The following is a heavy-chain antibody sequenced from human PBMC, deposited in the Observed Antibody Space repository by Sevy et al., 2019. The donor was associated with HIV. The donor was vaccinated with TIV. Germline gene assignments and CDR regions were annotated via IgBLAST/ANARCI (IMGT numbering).Heavy chain of an antibody. V-gene: IGHV3-53*01. CDR2: IYSGCAT. D-gene: IGHD6-13*01. J-gene: IGHJ4*02. Sequence: GGSLRLSCAVSGLTVSSNYMSWVRQAPGKGLEWVSLIYSGCATYYADSVNGRFTISGDDSKNTLHLQMDSLRAEDTAVYYCAIGGLDSNWFRSFDYWGRGTLVTVSS. CDR1: GLTVSSNY. CDR3: AIGGLDSNWFRSFDY.